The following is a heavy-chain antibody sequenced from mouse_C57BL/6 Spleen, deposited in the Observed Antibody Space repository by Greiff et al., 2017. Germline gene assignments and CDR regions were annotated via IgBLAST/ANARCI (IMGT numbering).Heavy chain of an antibody. CDR1: GFNIQDDY. Sequence: VRLKGPEAELLRPGASFKLSCPASGFNIQDDYLPWVKQRPEQGLEWIGWFGPENGHIVFDSTFPGKATITAASTANTAYLQLSSPTPKDTGVYYCTTTTYWGQGTLVTVSA. CDR2: FGPENGHI. V-gene: IGHV14-4*01. CDR3: TTTTY. J-gene: IGHJ3*01.